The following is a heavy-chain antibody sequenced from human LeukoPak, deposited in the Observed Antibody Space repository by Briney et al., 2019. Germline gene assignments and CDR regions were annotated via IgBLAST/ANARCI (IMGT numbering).Heavy chain of an antibody. CDR3: ARGGYSSGWTRLGY. CDR1: GFTFSSYA. D-gene: IGHD6-19*01. V-gene: IGHV3-30*04. Sequence: GGSLRLSCAASGFTFSSYAMHWVRQAPGKGLEWVAVISYDGSNKYYANSVKGRFTISRDNSKNTLYLQMNSLRAEDTAVYYCARGGYSSGWTRLGYWGQGTLVTVSS. J-gene: IGHJ4*02. CDR2: ISYDGSNK.